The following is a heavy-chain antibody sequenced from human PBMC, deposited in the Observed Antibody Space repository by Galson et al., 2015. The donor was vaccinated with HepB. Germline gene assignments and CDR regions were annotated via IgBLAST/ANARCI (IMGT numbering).Heavy chain of an antibody. V-gene: IGHV3-30*04. CDR1: GFTFSSYA. CDR2: ISYDGSNK. CDR3: ARAGEGFGELTIFDY. J-gene: IGHJ4*02. D-gene: IGHD3-10*01. Sequence: SLRLSCAASGFTFSSYAMHWVRQAPGKGLEWVAVISYDGSNKYYADSVKGRFTISRDNSKNTLYLQMNSLRAEDTAVYYCARAGEGFGELTIFDYWGQGTLVTVSS.